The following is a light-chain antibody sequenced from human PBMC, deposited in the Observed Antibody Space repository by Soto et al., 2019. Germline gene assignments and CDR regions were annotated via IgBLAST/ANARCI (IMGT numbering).Light chain of an antibody. Sequence: EIVLTQSPGTLSLSPGERATLSCRASQSVSSSYLAWYQQEPGQAPRLLIYGASSRATGIPDRFSGSGSGTDFTLTISRLEPEDFAMYYCQQYGSSPWTFGQGTKV. CDR2: GAS. V-gene: IGKV3-20*01. CDR1: QSVSSSY. J-gene: IGKJ1*01. CDR3: QQYGSSPWT.